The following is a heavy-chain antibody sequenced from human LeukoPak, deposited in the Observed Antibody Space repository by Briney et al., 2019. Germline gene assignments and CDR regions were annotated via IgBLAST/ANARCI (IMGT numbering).Heavy chain of an antibody. D-gene: IGHD2-8*01. Sequence: KSGGSLRLSCAASGFTFSSYSMNWVRQAPGKGLEWVSSISSSSSYIYYADSVKGRFTISRDNAKNSLYLQMNSLRAEDTAVYYCARGLAMLYNYWGQGTLVTVSS. CDR2: ISSSSSYI. V-gene: IGHV3-21*01. CDR3: ARGLAMLYNY. J-gene: IGHJ4*02. CDR1: GFTFSSYS.